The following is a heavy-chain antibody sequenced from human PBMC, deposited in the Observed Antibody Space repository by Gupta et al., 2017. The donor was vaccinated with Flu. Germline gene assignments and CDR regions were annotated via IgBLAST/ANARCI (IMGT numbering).Heavy chain of an antibody. Sequence: QVQLVESGGGVVQPGRSLRLSCAASGFTFSSYGMHWVRQAPGKGLEWVAVRSYDGNNKYYADSVKGRFTISRDNFKNTLYLQMNSLRAEDTAVYYCAKDHLVTTVTTPGYWGQGTLVTVSS. V-gene: IGHV3-30*18. J-gene: IGHJ4*02. CDR3: AKDHLVTTVTTPGY. CDR1: GFTFSSYG. D-gene: IGHD4-17*01. CDR2: RSYDGNNK.